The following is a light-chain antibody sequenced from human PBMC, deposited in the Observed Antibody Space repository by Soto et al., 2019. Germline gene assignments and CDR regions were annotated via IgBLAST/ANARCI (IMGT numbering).Light chain of an antibody. CDR3: LLYCGGAQV. V-gene: IGLV7-43*01. J-gene: IGLJ3*02. CDR1: TGAVTSGYS. Sequence: QTVVTQEPSLTVSPGGTGTLTCASSTGAVTSGYSPIWCQQKPGPAPRALIYSTNNKHSWTPARFSGSLLGGKAALTLSGVQPEDEAEYYCLLYCGGAQVFGGGTKLTVL. CDR2: STN.